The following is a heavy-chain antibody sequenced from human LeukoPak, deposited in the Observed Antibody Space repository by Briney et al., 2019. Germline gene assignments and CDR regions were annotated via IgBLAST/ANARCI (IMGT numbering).Heavy chain of an antibody. CDR3: ARDQLRYFDWLWPLRDYYYYYGMDV. Sequence: GASVKVSCKASGYTFTSYGISWVRQAPGQGLEWMGWISAYNGNTNYAQKLQGRVTMTTDTSTSTAYMELRSLRSDDTAVYYCARDQLRYFDWLWPLRDYYYYYGMDVWGQGTTVTVSS. D-gene: IGHD3-9*01. CDR2: ISAYNGNT. V-gene: IGHV1-18*01. J-gene: IGHJ6*02. CDR1: GYTFTSYG.